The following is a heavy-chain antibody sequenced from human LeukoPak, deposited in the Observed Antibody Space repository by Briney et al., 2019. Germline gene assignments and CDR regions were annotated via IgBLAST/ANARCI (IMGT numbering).Heavy chain of an antibody. CDR3: ARDRTGTTVGGYYYYMDV. J-gene: IGHJ6*03. CDR1: GYTFTSYG. D-gene: IGHD1-7*01. Sequence: ASVKVSCKASGYTFTSYGISWVRQAPGQGLEWMGWISAYNGNTNYAQKLQGRVTMTTDTSTSTAYMELRSLRSDDTDVYYCARDRTGTTVGGYYYYMDVWGKGTTVTVSS. V-gene: IGHV1-18*01. CDR2: ISAYNGNT.